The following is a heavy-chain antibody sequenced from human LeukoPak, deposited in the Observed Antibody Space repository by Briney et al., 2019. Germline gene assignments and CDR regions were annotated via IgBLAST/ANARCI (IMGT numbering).Heavy chain of an antibody. J-gene: IGHJ6*03. CDR3: ARITMGATSANFYYYFLDA. CDR1: GFTFSGYT. D-gene: IGHD3-3*01. CDR2: IISHGGST. V-gene: IGHV3-64*02. Sequence: GGSLRLSCAASGFTFSGYTLHWLRQAPGKGLEYVSAIISHGGSTHYADSVKGRFTVSRDNSKNTLYLQMDSLRAEDMAVYYCARITMGATSANFYYYFLDAWAKGPRSPSP.